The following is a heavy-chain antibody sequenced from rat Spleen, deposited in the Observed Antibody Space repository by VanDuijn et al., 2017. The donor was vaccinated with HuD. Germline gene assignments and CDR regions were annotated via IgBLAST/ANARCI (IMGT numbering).Heavy chain of an antibody. Sequence: EVQLVESGGGLVQPGRSLKLSCAASGFTFSDYNMAWVRQAPTKGLEWVATISYDGSSTYYRDSVKGRFTISRDNAKSTLYLQMDSLRSEDTVTYYCARHILGYGSLYCWGQGVMVTVSS. J-gene: IGHJ2*01. CDR3: ARHILGYGSLYC. CDR1: GFTFSDYN. CDR2: ISYDGSST. V-gene: IGHV5-7*01. D-gene: IGHD1-3*01.